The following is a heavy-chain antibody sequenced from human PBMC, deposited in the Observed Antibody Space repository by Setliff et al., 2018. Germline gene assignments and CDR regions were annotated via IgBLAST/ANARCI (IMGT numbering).Heavy chain of an antibody. CDR2: IYTSGST. CDR3: ARKGISALSGAFDM. J-gene: IGHJ3*02. Sequence: SETLSLTCTVSGGSISNYYWSWSRQPAGKGLEWIGRIYTSGSTNYNPSLKSRVTMSVDTSKNQFSLKLSSVTAADTAVYYCARKGISALSGAFDMWGQGTRVTVSS. D-gene: IGHD1-26*01. V-gene: IGHV4-4*07. CDR1: GGSISNYY.